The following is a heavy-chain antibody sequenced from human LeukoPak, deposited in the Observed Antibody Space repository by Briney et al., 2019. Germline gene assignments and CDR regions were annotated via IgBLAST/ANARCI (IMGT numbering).Heavy chain of an antibody. Sequence: PGGSLRLSCAASGFTFSSYAMSWVRQAPGKGLEWVSAISGSGGSTYYADSVKGRFTISRDNSKNTLYLQMNSLRAEDTAVYYCAKFIGGDSSGYYYVNYYYGMDVWGQGTTVTVSS. CDR1: GFTFSSYA. V-gene: IGHV3-23*01. D-gene: IGHD3-22*01. J-gene: IGHJ6*02. CDR2: ISGSGGST. CDR3: AKFIGGDSSGYYYVNYYYGMDV.